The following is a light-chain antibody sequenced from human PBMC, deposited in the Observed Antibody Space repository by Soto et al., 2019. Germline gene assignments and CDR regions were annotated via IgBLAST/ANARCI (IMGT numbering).Light chain of an antibody. CDR3: CSHVGGSSPQWV. Sequence: QSALTQPASVSGSPGQSITLSCTGTSNDVGGYNLVSWFQQHPGKAPQLMISEVNKRPSGVSNRFSGSKSANTASLTISGLQAEDEADYYCCSHVGGSSPQWVFGGGTKLTVL. CDR1: SNDVGGYNL. J-gene: IGLJ3*02. V-gene: IGLV2-23*02. CDR2: EVN.